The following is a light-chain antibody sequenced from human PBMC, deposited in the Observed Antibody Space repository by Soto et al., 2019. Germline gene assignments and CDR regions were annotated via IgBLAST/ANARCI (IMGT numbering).Light chain of an antibody. CDR1: QSVSNNY. Sequence: ENVFTHSPGTLALSPGERASLSCRASQSVSNNYLAWYQQKPGQAPRLLIYGASNRATGIPDRFSGSGSGTDFTLTITRLEPEDFAVYYCQQYVTSSPRTFGQGTKVDI. CDR2: GAS. V-gene: IGKV3-20*01. J-gene: IGKJ1*01. CDR3: QQYVTSSPRT.